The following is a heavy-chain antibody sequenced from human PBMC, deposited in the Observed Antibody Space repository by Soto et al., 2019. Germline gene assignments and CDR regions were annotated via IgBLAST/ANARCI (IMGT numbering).Heavy chain of an antibody. CDR2: IYHSGST. Sequence: TLSLTCAVSGGSSSSGGSSWSWIRQPPGKGLEWIGYIYHSGSTYYNPSLKSRVTISLDRSKNQFSLKLSSVTAADTAVYYCAREYYYDSSGMRFDPSCPGTLVTVSP. D-gene: IGHD3-22*01. J-gene: IGHJ5*02. V-gene: IGHV4-30-2*01. CDR1: GGSSSSGGSS. CDR3: AREYYYDSSGMRFDP.